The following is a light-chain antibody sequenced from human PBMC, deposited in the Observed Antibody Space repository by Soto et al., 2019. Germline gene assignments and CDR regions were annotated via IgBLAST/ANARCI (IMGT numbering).Light chain of an antibody. CDR1: SSNIGSNY. V-gene: IGLV1-47*01. Sequence: QSVLTQPPSASGTPGQRVTISCSGSSSNIGSNYVYWYQQLPGTAPKLLIYRNNQRPSGVPDRFSGSKSGTAASLAISGLRSEDEADYYCAAWDESLRVVFGGGTQLTVL. CDR3: AAWDESLRVV. J-gene: IGLJ2*01. CDR2: RNN.